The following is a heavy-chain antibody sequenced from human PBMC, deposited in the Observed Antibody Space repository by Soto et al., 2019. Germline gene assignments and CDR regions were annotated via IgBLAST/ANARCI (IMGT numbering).Heavy chain of an antibody. CDR3: ARDPGRISTVWTQWPKPYYFDY. D-gene: IGHD6-19*01. CDR1: GYTFTSYG. V-gene: IGHV1-18*01. J-gene: IGHJ4*02. Sequence: ASVKVSCKASGYTFTSYGISWVRQAPGQGLEWMGWISAYNGNTNYAQKLQGRVTMTTDTSTSTAYMELRSLRSDDTAVYYCARDPGRISTVWTQWPKPYYFDYWGQGTLVTVS. CDR2: ISAYNGNT.